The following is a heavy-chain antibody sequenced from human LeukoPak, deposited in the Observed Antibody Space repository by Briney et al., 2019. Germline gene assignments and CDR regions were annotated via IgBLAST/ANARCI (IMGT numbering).Heavy chain of an antibody. V-gene: IGHV1-18*04. CDR1: GYTFTSYY. J-gene: IGHJ3*02. CDR2: ISGYNGNT. CDR3: ARDRIVGAEDDAFGI. D-gene: IGHD1-26*01. Sequence: ASVKVSCKASGYTFTSYYIFWVRQAPGQGLEWMGWISGYNGNTNYAQKLQGRVTMTTDTSTSTAYMELRSLRSDDTAVYYCARDRIVGAEDDAFGIWGQGTMVTVSS.